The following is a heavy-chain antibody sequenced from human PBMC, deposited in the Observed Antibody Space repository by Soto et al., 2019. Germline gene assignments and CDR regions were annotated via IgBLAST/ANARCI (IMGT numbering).Heavy chain of an antibody. D-gene: IGHD6-19*01. CDR1: GYTFTGYY. CDR3: AREARAVAGTNDAFDI. Sequence: GASVKVSCKASGYTFTGYYMHWVRQAPGQGLEWMGWINPNSGGTNYAQKFQGWVTMTRDTSISTAYMELSRLRSDDTAVYYCAREARAVAGTNDAFDIWGQGTMVTVSS. V-gene: IGHV1-2*04. J-gene: IGHJ3*02. CDR2: INPNSGGT.